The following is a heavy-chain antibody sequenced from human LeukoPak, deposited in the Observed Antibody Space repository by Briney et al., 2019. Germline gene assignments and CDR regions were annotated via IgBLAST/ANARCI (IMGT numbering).Heavy chain of an antibody. CDR3: ATEGDSTAELAY. Sequence: SETLSLTCTVPGGSISSNYWTWIRQPAGKGLEWIGRIYTSGSYNYNPSLNSRVTMSVDTSRNQVSLRVRSVTAADTAVYYCATEGDSTAELAYWGQGTLVTVSS. D-gene: IGHD2/OR15-2a*01. CDR2: IYTSGSY. J-gene: IGHJ4*02. V-gene: IGHV4-4*07. CDR1: GGSISSNY.